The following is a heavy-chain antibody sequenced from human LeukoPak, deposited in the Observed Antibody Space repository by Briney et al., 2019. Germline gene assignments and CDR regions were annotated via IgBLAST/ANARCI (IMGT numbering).Heavy chain of an antibody. CDR3: ARGNWYFDL. CDR1: GFTVSSNY. Sequence: GGSLRLSCAASGFTVSSNYMTWVRQAPGKGLEWVSLIYRGSDTYFADSVKGRFTISTDNSNNTLYLLMNNLRPEDTAVYYCARGNWYFDLWGRGTLVTVSS. V-gene: IGHV3-66*01. CDR2: IYRGSDT. J-gene: IGHJ2*01.